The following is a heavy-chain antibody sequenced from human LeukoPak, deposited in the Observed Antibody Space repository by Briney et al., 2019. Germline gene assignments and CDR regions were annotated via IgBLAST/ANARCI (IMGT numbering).Heavy chain of an antibody. Sequence: PGGSLTLSCAVSGFSFSTYAMSWVRQAPGRGLEWVTASRGNGGRADYADSVEGRFTTSRDTSKNTVYLRMNSLRAEDTAVYYCAKADNTVATNFDSWGQGTLVTVSS. CDR3: AKADNTVATNFDS. J-gene: IGHJ4*02. V-gene: IGHV3-23*01. CDR2: SRGNGGRA. D-gene: IGHD4-17*01. CDR1: GFSFSTYA.